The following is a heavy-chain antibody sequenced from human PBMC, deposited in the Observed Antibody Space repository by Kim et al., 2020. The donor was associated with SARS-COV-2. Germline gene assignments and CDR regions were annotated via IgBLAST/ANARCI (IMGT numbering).Heavy chain of an antibody. J-gene: IGHJ5*02. Sequence: KGRFTIARDNSKNTLYLQMNSLRAEDTAVYYCAKGYIVGARGFRNNWFDPWGQGTLVTVSS. D-gene: IGHD1-26*01. CDR3: AKGYIVGARGFRNNWFDP. V-gene: IGHV3-23*01.